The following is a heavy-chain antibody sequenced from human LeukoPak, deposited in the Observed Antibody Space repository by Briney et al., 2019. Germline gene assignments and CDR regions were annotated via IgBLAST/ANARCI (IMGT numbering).Heavy chain of an antibody. J-gene: IGHJ6*03. CDR2: IYYSGST. D-gene: IGHD3-10*01. CDR1: GGSISSSSYY. CDR3: ARPLQLSGSHQSPCYYYMDV. Sequence: PSETLSLTCTVSGGSISSSSYYWGWIRQPPGKGLEWIGSIYYSGSTYYNPSLKSRVTISVDTSKNQFSLKLSSVTAADTAVYYCARPLQLSGSHQSPCYYYMDVWGKGTTVTVSS. V-gene: IGHV4-39*01.